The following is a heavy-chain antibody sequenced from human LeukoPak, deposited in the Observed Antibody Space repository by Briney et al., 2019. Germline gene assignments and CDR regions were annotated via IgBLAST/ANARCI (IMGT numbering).Heavy chain of an antibody. CDR3: ARTNRPYYDILTGYLKTPFDAFDI. CDR1: GFTFSSYS. V-gene: IGHV3-21*01. CDR2: ISSSSSYI. Sequence: PGGSQRLSCAASGFTFSSYSMNWLRQPPGKGLEWVSSISSSSSYIYYADSVKGRFTISRVNPKNSLYLQMNSLRAEDTAVYYCARTNRPYYDILTGYLKTPFDAFDIWGQGTMVTVSS. J-gene: IGHJ3*02. D-gene: IGHD3-9*01.